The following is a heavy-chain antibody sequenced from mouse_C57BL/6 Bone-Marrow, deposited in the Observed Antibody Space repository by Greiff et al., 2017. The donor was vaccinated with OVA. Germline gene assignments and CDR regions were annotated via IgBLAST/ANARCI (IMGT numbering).Heavy chain of an antibody. J-gene: IGHJ2*01. V-gene: IGHV1-81*01. CDR3: ARSVSHYYGSRGSPY. Sequence: QVQLKESGAELARPGASVKLSCKASGYTFTSYGISWVKQRTGQGLEWIGEIYPRSGNTYYNEKFKGKATLTADKSSSTAYMELRSLTSEDSAVYFCARSVSHYYGSRGSPYWGQGTTLTVSS. CDR2: IYPRSGNT. CDR1: GYTFTSYG. D-gene: IGHD1-1*01.